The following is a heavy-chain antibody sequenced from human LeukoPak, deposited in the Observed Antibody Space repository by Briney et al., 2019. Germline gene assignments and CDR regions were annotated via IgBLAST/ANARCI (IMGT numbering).Heavy chain of an antibody. CDR1: GGSISSYY. D-gene: IGHD6-6*01. J-gene: IGHJ6*02. CDR3: ARVLRIAAPSNYYYYYGMDV. V-gene: IGHV4-59*01. CDR2: IYYSGST. Sequence: PSETLSLTCTVSGGSISSYYWNWTRQPPGKGLEWIGYIYYSGSTNYNPSLKSRVTISVDTSKNQFSLKLSSVTAADTAVYYCARVLRIAAPSNYYYYYGMDVWGQGTTVTVSS.